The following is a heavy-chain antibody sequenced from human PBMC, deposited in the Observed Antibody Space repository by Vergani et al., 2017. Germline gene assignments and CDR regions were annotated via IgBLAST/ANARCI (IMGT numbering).Heavy chain of an antibody. D-gene: IGHD3-22*01. J-gene: IGHJ3*02. Sequence: QVQLVESGGGLVKPGGSLRLSCAASGFTFSEYYMSWIRQAPGKGLEWVSYISSSGSTIYDADSVKGRFTLSRDNAKNSLYLQMNSLRAEDTAVYYCAAWPYYYDSSGYTDAFDIWGQGTMVTVSS. CDR3: AAWPYYYDSSGYTDAFDI. CDR2: ISSSGSTI. V-gene: IGHV3-11*04. CDR1: GFTFSEYY.